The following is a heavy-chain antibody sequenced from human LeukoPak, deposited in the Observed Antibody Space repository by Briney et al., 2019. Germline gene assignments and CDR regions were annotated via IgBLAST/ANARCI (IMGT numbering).Heavy chain of an antibody. CDR1: GFTFDDYA. D-gene: IGHD6-13*01. V-gene: IGHV3-43*02. Sequence: GGSLRLSCAASGFTFDDYAMHWVRQVPGKGLEWVSLILGDGSSTNYADSVKGRFTISRDNSKNSLYLHMNSLRAEDTALYFCAKDRYSSSWYTIDYWGQGTLVTVSS. CDR2: ILGDGSST. J-gene: IGHJ4*02. CDR3: AKDRYSSSWYTIDY.